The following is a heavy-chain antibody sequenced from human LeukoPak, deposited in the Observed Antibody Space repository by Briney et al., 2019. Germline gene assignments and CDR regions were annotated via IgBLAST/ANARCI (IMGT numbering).Heavy chain of an antibody. D-gene: IGHD3-3*01. CDR2: IYYSGST. J-gene: IGHJ4*02. CDR3: ARGPELYDFWSPPRRGFDY. V-gene: IGHV4-39*07. CDR1: GGSISSSSYY. Sequence: PSETLSLTCTVSGGSISSSSYYWGWIRQPPGKGLEWIGSIYYSGSTYYNPSLKSRVTISVDTSKNQFSLKLSSVTAADTAVYYCARGPELYDFWSPPRRGFDYWGQGTLVTVSS.